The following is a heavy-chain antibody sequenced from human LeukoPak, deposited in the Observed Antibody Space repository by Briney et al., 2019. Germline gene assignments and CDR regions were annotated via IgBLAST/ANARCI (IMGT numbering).Heavy chain of an antibody. CDR1: GASISSYY. CDR3: ARTSDFWSGLFHFDH. D-gene: IGHD3-3*01. V-gene: IGHV4-59*01. J-gene: IGHJ4*02. CDR2: IHDIGST. Sequence: PSETLSPTCTVSGASISSYYWSWIRQPPGEGLEWIGYIHDIGSTNYHPSLKSRVTMSVDKPNNQFSLNLTSVTPADTAVYYCARTSDFWSGLFHFDHWGQGTLVTVSS.